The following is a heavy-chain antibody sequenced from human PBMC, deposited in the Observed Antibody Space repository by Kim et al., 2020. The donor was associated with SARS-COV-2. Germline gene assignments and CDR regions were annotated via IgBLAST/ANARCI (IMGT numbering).Heavy chain of an antibody. Sequence: TDYTAPVKGKITISRDDSKNTLYLQMNSLNTEDTAVYYCTPAGFLPLPGCWGQGTLVTVSS. J-gene: IGHJ4*02. D-gene: IGHD3-3*01. CDR2: T. V-gene: IGHV3-15*01. CDR3: TPAGFLPLPGC.